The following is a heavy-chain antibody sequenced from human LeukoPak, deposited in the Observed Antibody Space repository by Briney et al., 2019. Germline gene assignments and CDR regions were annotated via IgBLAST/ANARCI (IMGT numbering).Heavy chain of an antibody. CDR1: DGSISSYY. D-gene: IGHD7-27*01. V-gene: IGHV4-59*01. J-gene: IGHJ4*02. CDR3: ARETPGAGHFDY. Sequence: PSETLSLTCTVSDGSISSYYWSWIRQPPGKGLEWIGYIYYSGSTNYNPSLKSRVTISVDPSKNQFSLRLSSVTAADTAVYYCARETPGAGHFDYWGQGSLVTVSS. CDR2: IYYSGST.